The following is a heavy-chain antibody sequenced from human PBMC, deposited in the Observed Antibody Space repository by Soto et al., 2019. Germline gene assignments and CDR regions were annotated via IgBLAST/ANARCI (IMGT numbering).Heavy chain of an antibody. D-gene: IGHD6-6*01. CDR1: GFSLSTSGVG. CDR2: IYWDDDK. J-gene: IGHJ5*02. V-gene: IGHV2-5*02. Sequence: QITLKESGPTLVKPTQPLTLTCTFSGFSLSTSGVGVGWIRQPPGKALEWLALIYWDDDKRYSPSLKSRLTITKDTSKNQVVLTMTNMDPVDTATYYCAHTWKIAARPLNWFDPWGQGTLVTVSS. CDR3: AHTWKIAARPLNWFDP.